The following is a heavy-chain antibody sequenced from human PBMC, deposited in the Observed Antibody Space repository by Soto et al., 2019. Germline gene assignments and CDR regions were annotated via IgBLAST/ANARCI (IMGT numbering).Heavy chain of an antibody. D-gene: IGHD3-16*01. V-gene: IGHV3-23*01. J-gene: IGHJ4*02. CDR3: AKRRASYCRGGTQDY. Sequence: EVQLLESGGGLAQPGGSLRLSCAASAFTFSSYAMSWVRQAPGKGLEWVSAVSGSGDSTYYADSVKGRFTISRDNSKNTLYLQMNSLRAVDTSVYYCAKRRASYCRGGTQDYWVQGTLVTVSS. CDR1: AFTFSSYA. CDR2: VSGSGDST.